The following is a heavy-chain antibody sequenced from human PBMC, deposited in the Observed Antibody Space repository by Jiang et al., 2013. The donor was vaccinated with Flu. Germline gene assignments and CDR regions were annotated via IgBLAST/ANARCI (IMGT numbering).Heavy chain of an antibody. D-gene: IGHD2-15*01. CDR2: IYYSGST. J-gene: IGHJ6*02. Sequence: KPSETLSLTCTVSGGSISSYYWSWIRQPPGKGLEWIGYIYYSGSTNYNPSLKSRVTISVDTSKNQFSLKLSSVTAADTAVYYCATKSYCSGGSCYPPTGYYGMDVWGQGTTVTVSS. V-gene: IGHV4-59*01. CDR3: ATKSYCSGGSCYPPTGYYGMDV. CDR1: GGSISSYY.